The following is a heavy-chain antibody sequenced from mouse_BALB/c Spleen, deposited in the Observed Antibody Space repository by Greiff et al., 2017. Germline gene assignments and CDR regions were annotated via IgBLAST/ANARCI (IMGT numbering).Heavy chain of an antibody. CDR2: ISSGGSYT. J-gene: IGHJ4*01. CDR3: ARGTTAKAMDY. Sequence: DVHLVESGGGLVKPGGSLKLSCAASGFTFSSYAMSWVRQSPEKRLEWVAEISSGGSYTYYPDTVTGRFTISRDNAKNTLYLEMSSLRSEDTAMYYCARGTTAKAMDYWGQGTSVTVSS. CDR1: GFTFSSYA. D-gene: IGHD1-2*01. V-gene: IGHV5-9-4*01.